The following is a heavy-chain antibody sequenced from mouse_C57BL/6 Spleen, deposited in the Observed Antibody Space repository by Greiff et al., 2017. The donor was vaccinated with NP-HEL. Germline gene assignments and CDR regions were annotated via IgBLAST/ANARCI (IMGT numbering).Heavy chain of an antibody. D-gene: IGHD1-1*01. CDR3: ARDHTTVVALYYYAMDY. V-gene: IGHV5-4*01. CDR1: GFAFSSYA. J-gene: IGHJ4*01. Sequence: EVQLVESGGGLVKPGGSLKLSCAASGFAFSSYAMSWVRQTPEKRLEWVATISDGGSYTYYPDNVKGRFTISRDNAKNNLYLQMSHLKSEDTAMYYCARDHTTVVALYYYAMDYWGQGTSVTVSS. CDR2: ISDGGSYT.